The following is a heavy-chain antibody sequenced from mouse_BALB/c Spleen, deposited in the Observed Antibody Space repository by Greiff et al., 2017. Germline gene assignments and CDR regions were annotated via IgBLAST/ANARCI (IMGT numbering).Heavy chain of an antibody. CDR3: ARPDGYYFDWYFDV. J-gene: IGHJ1*01. Sequence: VQLQQSGPELVKPGASVKLSCKASGYTFTSYVMHWVKQKPGQGLEWIGHINPYNDGTKYNEKFKGKATLTSDKSSSTDYMELSSLTSEDSAVYYCARPDGYYFDWYFDVWGEGTAVTVSS. V-gene: IGHV1-14*01. CDR2: INPYNDGT. D-gene: IGHD2-3*01. CDR1: GYTFTSYV.